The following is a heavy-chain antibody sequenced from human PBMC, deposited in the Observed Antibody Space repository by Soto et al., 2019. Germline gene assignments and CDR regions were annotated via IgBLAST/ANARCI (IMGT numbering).Heavy chain of an antibody. J-gene: IGHJ3*02. CDR1: GFTFSSYW. CDR2: INSDGSST. CDR3: ARQSNRYYDFWSGQIAEGDAFDI. Sequence: EVQLVESGGGLVQPGGSLRLSCAASGFTFSSYWMHWVRQAPGKGLVWVSRINSDGSSTSYADSVKGRFTISRDNAKNTLYLQMNSLRAEDTAVYYCARQSNRYYDFWSGQIAEGDAFDIWGQGTMVTVSS. V-gene: IGHV3-74*01. D-gene: IGHD3-3*01.